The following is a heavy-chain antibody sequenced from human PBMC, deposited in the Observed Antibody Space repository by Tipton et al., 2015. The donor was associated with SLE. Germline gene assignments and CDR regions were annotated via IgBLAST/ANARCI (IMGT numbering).Heavy chain of an antibody. J-gene: IGHJ4*02. D-gene: IGHD3-3*01. CDR1: GYSISSSYY. CDR2: FAHSGSS. V-gene: IGHV4-38-2*01. Sequence: TLSLTCAVSGYSISSSYYWGWFRPPPGKGLEWIGSFAHSGSSFYNPSLKSRVSISADTSRNEFSLKLSSVTVADTAVYFCARGGITMFGLVTSDYWGQGAMVTVSS. CDR3: ARGGITMFGLVTSDY.